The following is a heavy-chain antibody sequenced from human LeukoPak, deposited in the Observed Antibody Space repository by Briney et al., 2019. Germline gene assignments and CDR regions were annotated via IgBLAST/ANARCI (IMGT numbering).Heavy chain of an antibody. V-gene: IGHV4-39*01. CDR1: GGPISSSSYL. CDR2: IYYSEST. CDR3: ARHPRQYITMVRGVISWFDP. J-gene: IGHJ5*02. Sequence: SETLSLICTVSGGPISSSSYLWGWIRQPPAKGLEWIGSIYYSESTYYNPSLKSRVTISVDKSKNQFSLKLSSVTAADTAVYYCARHPRQYITMVRGVISWFDPWGQGTLVTVSS. D-gene: IGHD3-10*01.